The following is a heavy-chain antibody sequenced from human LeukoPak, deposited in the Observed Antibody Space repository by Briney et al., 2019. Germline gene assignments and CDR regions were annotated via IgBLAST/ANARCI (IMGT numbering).Heavy chain of an antibody. J-gene: IGHJ6*04. D-gene: IGHD3-10*02. CDR3: AELGITMIGGV. Sequence: GESLRLSCAASGFPFNTFWMSWVRQAPGKGLEWVANIKEDGGEKYYVDSVKGRFTISRDNAKNSLYLQMNSLRAEDTAVYYCAELGITMIGGVWGKGTTVTISS. V-gene: IGHV3-7*01. CDR1: GFPFNTFW. CDR2: IKEDGGEK.